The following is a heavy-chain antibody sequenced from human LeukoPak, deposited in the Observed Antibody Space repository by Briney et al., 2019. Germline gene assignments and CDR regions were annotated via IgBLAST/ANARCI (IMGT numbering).Heavy chain of an antibody. CDR2: IRGDGRET. Sequence: PGESLRPSCAASGFTFGAYYMSWVRQAPGKGLEWVANIRGDGRETFYADSLRGRFSIFRDNARNSVSLQMNSLSAEDTGVYYCARESVVGYGSFDYWGQGTLVTVSS. V-gene: IGHV3-7*03. J-gene: IGHJ4*02. D-gene: IGHD3-22*01. CDR1: GFTFGAYY. CDR3: ARESVVGYGSFDY.